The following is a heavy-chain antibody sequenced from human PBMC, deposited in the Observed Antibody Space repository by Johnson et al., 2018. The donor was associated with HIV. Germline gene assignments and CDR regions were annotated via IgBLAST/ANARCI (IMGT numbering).Heavy chain of an antibody. CDR2: ISYDGSNK. J-gene: IGHJ3*02. CDR3: AKPRQPSDAFDI. Sequence: QVQLVESGGGVVQPGRSLRLSCAASGFTFSSYAMHWVRQAQGKGLEWVAVISYDGSNKYYADSVKGRFTISRDNSKNTLYLQMNSLRAEDTAVYYCAKPRQPSDAFDIWGQGTMVTVSS. D-gene: IGHD6-13*01. CDR1: GFTFSSYA. V-gene: IGHV3-30-3*02.